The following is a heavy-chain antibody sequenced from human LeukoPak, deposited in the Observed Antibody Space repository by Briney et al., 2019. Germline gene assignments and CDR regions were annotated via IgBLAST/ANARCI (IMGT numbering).Heavy chain of an antibody. D-gene: IGHD3-10*01. J-gene: IGHJ3*02. CDR3: AKNMVRGVMSYAFDI. V-gene: IGHV3-30*02. Sequence: GGSLRLSCAASGFTFSSYGMHWVRQAPGKGLEWVAFIRYDGSNKYYADSVKGRFTISRDNSKNTLYLQMNSLRAEETAVYYCAKNMVRGVMSYAFDIWGQGTMVTVSS. CDR2: IRYDGSNK. CDR1: GFTFSSYG.